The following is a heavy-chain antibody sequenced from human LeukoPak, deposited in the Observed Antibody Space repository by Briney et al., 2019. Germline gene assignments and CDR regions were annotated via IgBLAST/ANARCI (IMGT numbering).Heavy chain of an antibody. CDR3: ARRVLRRGYSGYGGLDY. V-gene: IGHV1-69*13. Sequence: ASVKVSCKASGGTFSSYAISWVRQAPGQGLEWIGGIIPIFGTANYAQKFQGRVTITADESTSTAYMELSSLRSEDTAVYYCARRVLRRGYSGYGGLDYWGQGTLVTVSS. J-gene: IGHJ4*02. CDR1: GGTFSSYA. CDR2: IIPIFGTA. D-gene: IGHD5-12*01.